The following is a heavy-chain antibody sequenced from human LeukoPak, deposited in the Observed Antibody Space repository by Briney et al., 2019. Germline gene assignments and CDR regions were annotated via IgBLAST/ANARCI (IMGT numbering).Heavy chain of an antibody. V-gene: IGHV1-2*02. CDR2: INPNSGGT. D-gene: IGHD1-26*01. J-gene: IGHJ4*02. Sequence: PGASVKVSCKASGYTFTGYYMHWVRQAPGQGLEWMGWINPNSGGTNYAQKFQGRVTMTRDTSISTAYTELSRLRSDDTAVYYCARGRELLLAVGYYFDYWGQGTLVTVSS. CDR3: ARGRELLLAVGYYFDY. CDR1: GYTFTGYY.